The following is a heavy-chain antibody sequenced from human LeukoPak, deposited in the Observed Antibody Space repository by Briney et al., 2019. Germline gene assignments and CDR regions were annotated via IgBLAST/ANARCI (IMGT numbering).Heavy chain of an antibody. CDR1: GFTFSSYA. V-gene: IGHV3-30-3*01. J-gene: IGHJ4*02. Sequence: GGSLRLSCAASGFTFSSYAMHWVRQAPGKGLEWVAVISYDGSNKYYADSVKGRFTISRDNSKNTLYLQMNSLRAEDTAVYYCARGYGSGTTYFDYWGQGTLVTVSS. CDR3: ARGYGSGTTYFDY. D-gene: IGHD3-10*01. CDR2: ISYDGSNK.